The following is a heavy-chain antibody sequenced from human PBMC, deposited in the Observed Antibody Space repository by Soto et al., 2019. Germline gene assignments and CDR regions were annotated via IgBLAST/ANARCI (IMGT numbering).Heavy chain of an antibody. CDR1: GYNFPIYG. J-gene: IGHJ6*02. D-gene: IGHD4-17*01. Sequence: ASVKVSCKASGYNFPIYGIHWVRQAPGQRLEWMGGIIAVFGTANYAQKFQGRVTIAADESTNIVYMDVTSLRSEDTAVYYCARGDATKIVVTTYYAMDVWGQGTTVTVSS. CDR3: ARGDATKIVVTTYYAMDV. CDR2: IIAVFGTA. V-gene: IGHV1-69*13.